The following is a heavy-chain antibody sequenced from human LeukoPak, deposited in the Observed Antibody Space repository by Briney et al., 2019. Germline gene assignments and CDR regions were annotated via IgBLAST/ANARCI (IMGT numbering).Heavy chain of an antibody. D-gene: IGHD3-3*01. CDR1: GFTFSDYY. CDR3: AKDSTAWAGGSGREPGFDY. CDR2: ISSSGSTI. Sequence: GGSLRLSCAASGFTFSDYYMSWIRQAPGKGLEWVSYISSSGSTIYYADSVKGRFTISRDNAKNSLYLQMNSLRAEDTALYYCAKDSTAWAGGSGREPGFDYWGQGTLVTVSS. V-gene: IGHV3-11*01. J-gene: IGHJ4*02.